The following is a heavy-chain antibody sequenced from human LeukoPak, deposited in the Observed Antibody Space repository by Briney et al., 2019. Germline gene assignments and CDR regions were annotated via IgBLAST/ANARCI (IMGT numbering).Heavy chain of an antibody. CDR3: AKYGPQDSGSSHFDY. J-gene: IGHJ4*02. CDR2: TRDSGSST. Sequence: GGALRLSCAASGFTFSSYAMSWVRQAPGKGLEWVSATRDSGSSTHYADSVKGRFTTSRDNSKNTLFLQMNSLRAEDTAIYYCAKYGPQDSGSSHFDYWGQGALVTVSS. CDR1: GFTFSSYA. V-gene: IGHV3-23*01. D-gene: IGHD1-26*01.